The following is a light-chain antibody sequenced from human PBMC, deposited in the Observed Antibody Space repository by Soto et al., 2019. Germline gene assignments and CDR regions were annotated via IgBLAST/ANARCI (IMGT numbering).Light chain of an antibody. CDR1: QSISSN. V-gene: IGKV3-15*01. Sequence: EIVMTQSPAPLSVSPGERATLSCGASQSISSNLAWYQQKPGQAPRLLIYGASTRATGIPARFSGSGSGTEFTLTISSLQSEDFVVYYCQHYNSWPYTFGQGTKLEIK. CDR3: QHYNSWPYT. CDR2: GAS. J-gene: IGKJ2*01.